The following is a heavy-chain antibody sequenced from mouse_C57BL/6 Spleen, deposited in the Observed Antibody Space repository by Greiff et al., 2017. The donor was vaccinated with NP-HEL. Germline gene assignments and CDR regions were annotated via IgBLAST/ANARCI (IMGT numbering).Heavy chain of an antibody. V-gene: IGHV1-18*01. CDR2: INPNNGGT. Sequence: VQLQQSGPELVKPGASVKIPCKASGYTFTDYNMDWVKQSHGKSLEWIGVINPNNGGTIYNQKFKGKATLTVDKSSSTAYMELRSLTSEDTAVYYCARKRGGSSFDYWGQGTTLTVSS. D-gene: IGHD1-1*01. J-gene: IGHJ2*01. CDR1: GYTFTDYN. CDR3: ARKRGGSSFDY.